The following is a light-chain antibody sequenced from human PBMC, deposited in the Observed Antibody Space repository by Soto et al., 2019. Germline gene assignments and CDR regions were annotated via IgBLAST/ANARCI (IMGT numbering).Light chain of an antibody. V-gene: IGKV1-39*01. CDR3: QQSYSTPWT. Sequence: DLQMTQSPSSLSASVGDRVTITCRASQSISSYLNWYQQKPGKAPKLLIYAASSLQSGVPSRFRGIRSGTDFTLTISSLQPEDFATYYCQQSYSTPWTFGQGTKVEIK. CDR1: QSISSY. CDR2: AAS. J-gene: IGKJ1*01.